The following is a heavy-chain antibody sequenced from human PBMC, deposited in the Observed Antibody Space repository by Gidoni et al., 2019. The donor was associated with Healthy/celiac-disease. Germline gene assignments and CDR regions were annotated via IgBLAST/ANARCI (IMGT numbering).Heavy chain of an antibody. D-gene: IGHD2-21*02. J-gene: IGHJ4*02. CDR1: GFTSSSYW. CDR2: IKSDGIRT. CDR3: ARGDCGGNSGGDY. V-gene: IGHV3-74*01. Sequence: EVLLVESGGGLVQPGGSLRLSCAASGFTSSSYWLHWVRQAPGKGLVWVSRIKSDGIRTSYADSVKGRFTISRDNAKNTLYLQMNSLRAEDTAVYYCARGDCGGNSGGDYWGQGTLVTVSS.